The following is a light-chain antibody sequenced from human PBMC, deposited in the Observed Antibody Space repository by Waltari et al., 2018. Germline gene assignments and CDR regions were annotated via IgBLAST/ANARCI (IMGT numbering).Light chain of an antibody. J-gene: IGLJ3*02. CDR1: SGHSSYA. Sequence: QLVLTQSPAASASLGASVKLTCTLSSGHSSYASAWHQQQPEKGPRVLMKLNSDGSHSKGDGIPDPFSGSSSVTERYLTISRLQSYDDADHSRQPWDTDLRVFCGGTALTFL. V-gene: IGLV4-69*01. CDR2: LNSDGSH. CDR3: QPWDTDLRV.